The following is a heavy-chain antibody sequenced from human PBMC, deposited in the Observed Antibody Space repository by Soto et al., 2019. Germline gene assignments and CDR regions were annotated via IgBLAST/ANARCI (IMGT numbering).Heavy chain of an antibody. V-gene: IGHV1-18*01. CDR1: AYTFTSYG. CDR2: ISAYNGNT. CDR3: ARWKGYSGYDYRRYYYGMDV. Sequence: ASVKVSCKASAYTFTSYGISWVRQAPGQGLEWMGWISAYNGNTHYAQKLQGRVTMTTDTSTTTANMELRSLRSDDTAVYYCARWKGYSGYDYRRYYYGMDVWGQGTTVTVSS. D-gene: IGHD5-12*01. J-gene: IGHJ6*02.